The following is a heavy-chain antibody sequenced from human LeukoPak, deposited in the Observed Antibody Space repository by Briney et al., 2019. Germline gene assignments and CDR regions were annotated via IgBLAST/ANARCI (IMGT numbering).Heavy chain of an antibody. CDR2: IFYDGSTT. D-gene: IGHD3-22*01. CDR1: GFTFSSCT. CDR3: ATMIVAPGHY. J-gene: IGHJ4*02. Sequence: GGSLRLSCAASGFTFSSCTMHWVRQAPGRGPEWVGLIFYDGSTTKFADSVKGRFTISRDNSKNTLYLQMNSLRAEDTAVYYCATMIVAPGHYWGQGTLVTVSS. V-gene: IGHV3-30*04.